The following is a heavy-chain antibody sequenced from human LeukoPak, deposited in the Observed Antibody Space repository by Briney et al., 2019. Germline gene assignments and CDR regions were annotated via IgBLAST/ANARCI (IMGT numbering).Heavy chain of an antibody. D-gene: IGHD4-17*01. CDR2: ISYDGSIK. CDR1: GFTFNSSG. Sequence: GRSLRLPCAASGFTFNSSGMHWVRQAPGKGLEWVAVISYDGSIKYYADSLKGRFTISRDNSKNTLSLQMNSLRAEDTAVYYCATEIDYGDYVHNFDSWGQGTLVTVSS. CDR3: ATEIDYGDYVHNFDS. J-gene: IGHJ4*02. V-gene: IGHV3-30*03.